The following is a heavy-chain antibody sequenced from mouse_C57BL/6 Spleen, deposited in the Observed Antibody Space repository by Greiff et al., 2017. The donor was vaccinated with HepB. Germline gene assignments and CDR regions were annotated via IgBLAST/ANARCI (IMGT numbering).Heavy chain of an antibody. CDR1: GYSFTGYY. Sequence: EVQLQQSGPELVKPGASVKISCKASGYSFTGYYMNWVKQSPEKSLEWIGEINPSTGGTTYNQKFKAKATLTVDKSSSTAYMQLKSLTSEDSAVYYCARTGNYLFAYWGQGTLVTVSA. J-gene: IGHJ3*01. D-gene: IGHD5-5*01. CDR2: INPSTGGT. V-gene: IGHV1-42*01. CDR3: ARTGNYLFAY.